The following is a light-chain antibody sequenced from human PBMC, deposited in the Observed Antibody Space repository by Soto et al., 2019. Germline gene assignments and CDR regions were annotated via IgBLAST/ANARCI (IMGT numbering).Light chain of an antibody. Sequence: EIVLTQSPATLSVPLGDRATLSCRASQSVSTYLAWYQQKPGQAPRLLIYGASTRATGIPARFSGSGSETDFTLTISSLQSVDFAVYYCQQYDSWSPFYTFGQGTKVEI. J-gene: IGKJ2*01. CDR2: GAS. CDR3: QQYDSWSPFYT. V-gene: IGKV3-15*01. CDR1: QSVSTY.